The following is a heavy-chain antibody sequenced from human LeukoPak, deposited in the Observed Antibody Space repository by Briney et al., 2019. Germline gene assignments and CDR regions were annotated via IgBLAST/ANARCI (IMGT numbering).Heavy chain of an antibody. CDR3: ARSMPTVGYCSSTSCYRSFDY. CDR1: GFTFSSYS. D-gene: IGHD2-2*01. CDR2: ISSSSSYI. Sequence: PGGSLRLSCAASGFTFSSYSMNWVRQAPGKGLEWVSSISSSSSYIYYADSVKGRFTISRDNAKNSLYLQMNSLRAEDTAVYYCARSMPTVGYCSSTSCYRSFDYWGQGTLVTVSS. J-gene: IGHJ4*02. V-gene: IGHV3-21*01.